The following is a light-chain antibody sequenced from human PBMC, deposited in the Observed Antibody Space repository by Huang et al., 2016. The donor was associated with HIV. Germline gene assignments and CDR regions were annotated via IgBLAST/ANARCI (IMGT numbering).Light chain of an antibody. J-gene: IGKJ1*01. CDR1: QSISFY. CDR2: DSS. CDR3: QHRSNWPRT. V-gene: IGKV3-11*01. Sequence: EIMLTQSPATLSLSPGERATLSCRASQSISFYLGWYQQKPGQAPRLLISDSSNRATGIPARFSGSGSGTDFTLTISSLEPEDFAVYYCQHRSNWPRTFGQGTKVEIK.